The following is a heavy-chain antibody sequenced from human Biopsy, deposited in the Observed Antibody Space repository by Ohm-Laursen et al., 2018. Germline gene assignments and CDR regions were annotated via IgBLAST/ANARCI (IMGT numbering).Heavy chain of an antibody. CDR1: GFIFSDYY. J-gene: IGHJ6*02. CDR3: ARELGNGMDV. CDR2: ITNTGRTV. Sequence: SLRLSCAASGFIFSDYYMNLIRQAPGKGLEWVSFITNTGRTVYADSVKGRFTISRDNADNSLHLQMKSLRAEDTAVYYCARELGNGMDVWGQGTPVTVSS. V-gene: IGHV3-11*01.